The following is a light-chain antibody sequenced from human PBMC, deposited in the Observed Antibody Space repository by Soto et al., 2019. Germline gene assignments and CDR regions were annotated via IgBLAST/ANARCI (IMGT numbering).Light chain of an antibody. CDR2: KAS. Sequence: DIPMTQSPSTLSASVGDRVTITCRASQSISTSLAWYQQKPGKAPKLLIYKASSLESGVPSRFSGSGSGTEFALTISSLQPDDFATYYCQQYNSYSPLTFGGGTKVEIK. CDR1: QSISTS. J-gene: IGKJ4*01. CDR3: QQYNSYSPLT. V-gene: IGKV1-5*03.